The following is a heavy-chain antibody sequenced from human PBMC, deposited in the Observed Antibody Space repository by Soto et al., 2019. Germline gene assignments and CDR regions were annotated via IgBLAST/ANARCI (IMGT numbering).Heavy chain of an antibody. J-gene: IGHJ4*02. Sequence: QVQLVESGGGVVQPGRSLRLSCAASGFTFSSYAMHWVRQAPGKGLEWVAVISYDGSNKYYADSVKGRFTISRDNTKNTLYLQMNSLRAEDTAVYYCARDGLGGAVAGLLFYGSDYWGQGTLVTVSS. V-gene: IGHV3-30-3*01. CDR2: ISYDGSNK. D-gene: IGHD6-19*01. CDR3: ARDGLGGAVAGLLFYGSDY. CDR1: GFTFSSYA.